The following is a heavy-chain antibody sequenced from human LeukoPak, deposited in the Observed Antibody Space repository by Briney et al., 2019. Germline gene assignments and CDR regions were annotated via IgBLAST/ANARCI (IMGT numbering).Heavy chain of an antibody. CDR1: GVSFNDYY. J-gene: IGHJ4*02. CDR3: TRMTTGHDY. V-gene: IGHV4-34*01. CDR2: INHSGHT. Sequence: PSETLSLTCAVSGVSFNDYYWSWVRQTPGKGLEWIGEINHSGHTNDSPSLKSRVTLSIDTSRKQFSLNVRSVTVADTGIYYCTRMTTGHDYWGRGTLVTVSS. D-gene: IGHD4-17*01.